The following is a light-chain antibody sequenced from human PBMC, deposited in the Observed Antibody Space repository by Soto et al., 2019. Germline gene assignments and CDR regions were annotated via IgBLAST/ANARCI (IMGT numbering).Light chain of an antibody. CDR1: NSDVGGYNY. CDR3: SSYTSSSTLEV. J-gene: IGLJ2*01. V-gene: IGLV2-14*01. Sequence: QSVLTQPASVSGSPGQSITISCTGTNSDVGGYNYVSWYQQYPGKAPKLMIYEVSNRPSGVSNRFSGSKSGNTASLTISGLLAEDEADYYCSSYTSSSTLEVFGGGTKLTVL. CDR2: EVS.